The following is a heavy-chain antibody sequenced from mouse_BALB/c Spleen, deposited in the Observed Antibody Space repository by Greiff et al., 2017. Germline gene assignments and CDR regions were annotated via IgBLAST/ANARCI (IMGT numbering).Heavy chain of an antibody. V-gene: IGHV7-3*02. J-gene: IGHJ4*01. CDR1: GFTFTDYY. D-gene: IGHD1-2*01. CDR2: IRNKANGYTT. CDR3: ARDITTATGAMDY. Sequence: EVQVVESGGGLVQPGGSLRLSCATSGFTFTDYYMSWVRQPPGKALEWLGFIRNKANGYTTEYSASGKGRFTISRDNSKNILYLQMNTLRAEDSATYYCARDITTATGAMDYWGQGTSVTVSS.